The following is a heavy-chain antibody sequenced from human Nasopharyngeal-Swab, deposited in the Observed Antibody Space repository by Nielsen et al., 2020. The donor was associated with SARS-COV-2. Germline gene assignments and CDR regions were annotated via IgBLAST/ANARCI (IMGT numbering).Heavy chain of an antibody. CDR2: IWYDGSNK. CDR1: GFTFSSYG. V-gene: IGHV3-33*06. CDR3: AKDLLPKDYGEPPGLFDP. D-gene: IGHD4-17*01. J-gene: IGHJ5*02. Sequence: GGSLRLSCAASGFTFSSYGMHWVRQAPGKGLEWVAVIWYDGSNKYYADSVKGRFTISRDNSKNTLYLQMNSLRAEDTAVYYCAKDLLPKDYGEPPGLFDPWGQGTLVTVSS.